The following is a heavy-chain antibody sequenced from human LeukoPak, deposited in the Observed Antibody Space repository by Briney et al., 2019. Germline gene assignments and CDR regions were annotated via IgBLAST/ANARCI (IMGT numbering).Heavy chain of an antibody. CDR3: ARGGYSNRNWFDP. J-gene: IGHJ5*02. CDR2: IIPIFGTA. V-gene: IGHV1-69*05. Sequence: GASVKVSCKASGGTFSSYAISWVRQAPGQGLEWMGGIIPIFGTANYAQKFQGRVTMTRDRSTSTVYMELSSLRSEDTAVYYCARGGYSNRNWFDPWGQGTLVTVSS. CDR1: GGTFSSYA. D-gene: IGHD6-13*01.